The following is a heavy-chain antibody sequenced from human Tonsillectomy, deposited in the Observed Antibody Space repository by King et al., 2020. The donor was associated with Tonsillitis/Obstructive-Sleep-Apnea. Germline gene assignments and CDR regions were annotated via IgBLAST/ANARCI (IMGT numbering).Heavy chain of an antibody. CDR3: TTDVPNDIYPIYY. Sequence: VQLVESGGGLVKPGESLRLSCSVPGITFNDAWLGWVRQAPGKGLEWVALIKSKTSGETTHYAAPVNGRFTISRDDSKKTIYLHMNSLKSEDTAIYYCTTDVPNDIYPIYYWGQGTLVTVSP. V-gene: IGHV3-15*01. CDR2: IKSKTSGETT. J-gene: IGHJ4*02. CDR1: GITFNDAW. D-gene: IGHD2/OR15-2a*01.